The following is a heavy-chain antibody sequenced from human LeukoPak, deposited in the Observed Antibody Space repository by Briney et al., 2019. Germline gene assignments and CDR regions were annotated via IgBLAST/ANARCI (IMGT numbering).Heavy chain of an antibody. J-gene: IGHJ3*02. CDR1: GFIFSNYA. CDR3: ARDGYSGSYYDI. V-gene: IGHV3-23*01. CDR2: ISNSGGRT. D-gene: IGHD1-26*01. Sequence: GGSLRLSCATSGFIFSNYAMSWVRQAPGKGLEWVSGISNSGGRTDYADSVKGRFTISRDNSKNTLYLQMNSLRADDTAVYYCARDGYSGSYYDIWGQGTMVTVSS.